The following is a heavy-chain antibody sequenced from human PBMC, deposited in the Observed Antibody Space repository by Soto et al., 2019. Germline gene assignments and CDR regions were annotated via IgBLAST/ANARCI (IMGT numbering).Heavy chain of an antibody. V-gene: IGHV4-34*01. D-gene: IGHD6-6*01. Sequence: SETLSLTCTVSGGSISSYYWTWIRQPPGTGLEWIGEINHSGSTNYNPSLKSRVTISVDTSKNQFSLKLTSVTAADTAVYYCAAPPRYWGQGTLVTV. CDR3: AAPPRY. J-gene: IGHJ4*02. CDR1: GGSISSYY. CDR2: INHSGST.